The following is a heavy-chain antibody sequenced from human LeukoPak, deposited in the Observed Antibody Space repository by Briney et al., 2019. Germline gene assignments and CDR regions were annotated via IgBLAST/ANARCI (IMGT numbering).Heavy chain of an antibody. CDR1: GFSLSTSGVG. CDR2: IYWDDDK. J-gene: IGHJ4*02. D-gene: IGHD3-10*01. Sequence: KESGPTLVKPTQTLTLTCTFSGFSLSTSGVGVGWIRQPPGKALGWLALIYWDDDKRYSPSLKSRLTTTKDTSKNQVVLTMTNMDPVDTATYYCAHSLWFGDLLPYFDYWGQGTLVTVSS. CDR3: AHSLWFGDLLPYFDY. V-gene: IGHV2-5*02.